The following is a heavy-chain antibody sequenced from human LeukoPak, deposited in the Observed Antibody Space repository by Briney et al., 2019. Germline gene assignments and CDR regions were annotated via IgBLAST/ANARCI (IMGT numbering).Heavy chain of an antibody. CDR3: ARGYCSSPSCYSRFRY. V-gene: IGHV4-34*01. Sequence: SETLSLTCAVYGGSFSGYYWSWIRQPPGKGLEWIGEINHSGSTNYNPSLKSRVTISVDTSKNQFSLKLSSVTAADTAVYYCARGYCSSPSCYSRFRYWGQGTLVTVSS. CDR2: INHSGST. CDR1: GGSFSGYY. J-gene: IGHJ4*02. D-gene: IGHD2-2*02.